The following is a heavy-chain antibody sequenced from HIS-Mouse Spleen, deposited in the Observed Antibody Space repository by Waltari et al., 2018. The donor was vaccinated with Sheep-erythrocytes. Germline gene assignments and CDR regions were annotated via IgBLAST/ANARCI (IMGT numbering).Heavy chain of an antibody. CDR3: ARESRRNNFWSGYYYFDY. Sequence: QVQLQESGPGLVKPSETLSLTCTVSGGSISSYSWTWIRQPPGKGLEWIGYIYYSGSTNYNPSLKSRVTISVDTSKNQFSLKLSSVTAADTAVYYCARESRRNNFWSGYYYFDYWGQGTLVTVSS. V-gene: IGHV4-59*01. CDR2: IYYSGST. J-gene: IGHJ4*02. CDR1: GGSISSYS. D-gene: IGHD3-3*01.